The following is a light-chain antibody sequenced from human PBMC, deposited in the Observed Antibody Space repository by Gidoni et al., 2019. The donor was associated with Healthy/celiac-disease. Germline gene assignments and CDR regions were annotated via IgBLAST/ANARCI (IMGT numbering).Light chain of an antibody. V-gene: IGKV3D-7*01. Sequence: EIVMTQSPAPLSLSPGERATLSCRASQSVSSSYLSWYQQKPGQAPRLLSYGASTRATGIPARFSGSGSGTDFTLTISSLQPEDFAVYYCQQDYNLPGSFGQGTKLEIK. CDR2: GAS. J-gene: IGKJ2*03. CDR3: QQDYNLPGS. CDR1: QSVSSSY.